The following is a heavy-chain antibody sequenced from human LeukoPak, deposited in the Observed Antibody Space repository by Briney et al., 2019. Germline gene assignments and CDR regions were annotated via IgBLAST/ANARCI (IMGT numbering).Heavy chain of an antibody. CDR2: IHHSGSA. V-gene: IGHV4-31*03. J-gene: IGHJ5*02. CDR3: ARAGGGRFDP. D-gene: IGHD3-10*01. CDR1: GDSISSGGYH. Sequence: PSETLSLTCTVSGDSISSGGYHWSWIRQHPGMGLEWIGYIHHSGSAYYNPSLKSRVTISVDTSKNQSSLKLSSVTAADTATYYCARAGGGRFDPWGQGNLVIVSS.